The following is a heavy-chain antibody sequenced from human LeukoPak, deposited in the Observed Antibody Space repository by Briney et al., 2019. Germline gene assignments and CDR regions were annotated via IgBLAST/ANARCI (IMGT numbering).Heavy chain of an antibody. D-gene: IGHD3-10*01. CDR1: GFTFSSYA. Sequence: GGSLRLSCAASGFTFSSYAMHWVRQAPGKGLEWVAVISYDGSNKYYADSVKGRFTISRDNSKNTLYLQMNSLRAEDTAVYYCARDRDGMNVWGQGTTVTVSS. CDR3: ARDRDGMNV. V-gene: IGHV3-30*04. J-gene: IGHJ6*02. CDR2: ISYDGSNK.